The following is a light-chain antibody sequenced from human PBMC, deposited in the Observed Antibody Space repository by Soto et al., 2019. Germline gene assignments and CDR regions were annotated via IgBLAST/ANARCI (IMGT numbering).Light chain of an antibody. CDR3: QQYKSYSGYH. Sequence: IQMTQSHSTLSASVGDRVTITCRARQSISSWSAGHQQKPGKAHKLLLYDPSSLESGVPSRFSGSGSGTELTLPSSSLQPDDFATYYCQQYKSYSGYHFGHGTQLEIK. V-gene: IGKV1-5*01. CDR1: QSISSW. CDR2: DPS. J-gene: IGKJ2*01.